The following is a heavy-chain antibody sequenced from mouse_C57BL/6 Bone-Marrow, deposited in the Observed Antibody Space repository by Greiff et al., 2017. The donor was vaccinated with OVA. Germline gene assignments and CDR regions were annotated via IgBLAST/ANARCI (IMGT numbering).Heavy chain of an antibody. J-gene: IGHJ2*01. CDR3: AREDYDDGY. CDR2: IYPGDGDT. V-gene: IGHV1-82*01. CDR1: GYAFSSSW. Sequence: VQLQQSGPELVKPGASVKISCKASGYAFSSSWMNWVKQRPGKGLEWIGRIYPGDGDTNYNGKFKGKATLTADKSSSTAYMQRSSLTSEDSAVYFCAREDYDDGYWGQGTTLTVSS. D-gene: IGHD2-4*01.